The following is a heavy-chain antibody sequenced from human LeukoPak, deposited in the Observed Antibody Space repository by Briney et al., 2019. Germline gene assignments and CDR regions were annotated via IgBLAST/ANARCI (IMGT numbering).Heavy chain of an antibody. CDR2: ISSSSSYI. CDR3: AREPAGRHHYGMDV. V-gene: IGHV3-21*01. Sequence: GGSLRLSCAASGFTFSSYSMNWVRQAPGKGLEWVSSISSSSSYIYYADSVKGRFTISRDNAKNSLYLQMNSLRAEDTAVYYCAREPAGRHHYGMDVWGQGTTVTVSS. D-gene: IGHD2-2*01. J-gene: IGHJ6*02. CDR1: GFTFSSYS.